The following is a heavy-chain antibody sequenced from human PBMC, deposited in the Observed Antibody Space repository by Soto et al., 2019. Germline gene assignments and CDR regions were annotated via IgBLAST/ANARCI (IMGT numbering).Heavy chain of an antibody. CDR1: GFTFSRYT. D-gene: IGHD3-16*01. Sequence: EVQLEESGGGLVQPGGSLRLSCAASGFTFSRYTMNWVPQTPGKGLEWVSYISSGSLSIYYADSVKGRFTVSRDNAKNSLFLQMNSLRDEDTAVYYCARGGSSSDNGMDVWGQGTTVTVSS. CDR3: ARGGSSSDNGMDV. V-gene: IGHV3-48*02. J-gene: IGHJ6*02. CDR2: ISSGSLSI.